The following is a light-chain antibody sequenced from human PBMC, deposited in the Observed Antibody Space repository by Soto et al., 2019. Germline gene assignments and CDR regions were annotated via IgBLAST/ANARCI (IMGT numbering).Light chain of an antibody. CDR3: QQYHNSPT. J-gene: IGKJ1*01. V-gene: IGKV3D-15*01. CDR2: GAS. CDR1: QSVSSN. Sequence: EMVMTQSPAILSVSPGESATLSCRASQSVSSNLAWYQQKPGQGPRLLIYGASTRATGIPARFSGSGSGTEFTLTISSLQSEDFAVYYCQQYHNSPTFGQGTKVDIK.